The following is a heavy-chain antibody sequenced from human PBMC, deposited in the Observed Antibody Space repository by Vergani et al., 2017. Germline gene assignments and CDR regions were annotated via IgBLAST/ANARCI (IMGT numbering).Heavy chain of an antibody. Sequence: EVQLLESGGGLVQPGGSLRLSCAASGFTFSSYAMSWVRQAPGKGLEWVSAISGSGGSTYYADSVKGRFTISRDNSKNTLYLQMNSLRAEDTAVYYCAKLGNCSSTSCYGDAFDIWGQGTMVTVSS. D-gene: IGHD2-2*01. CDR3: AKLGNCSSTSCYGDAFDI. CDR1: GFTFSSYA. CDR2: ISGSGGST. V-gene: IGHV3-23*01. J-gene: IGHJ3*02.